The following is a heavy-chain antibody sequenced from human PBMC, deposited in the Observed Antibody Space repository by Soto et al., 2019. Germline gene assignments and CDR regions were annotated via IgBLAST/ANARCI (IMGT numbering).Heavy chain of an antibody. D-gene: IGHD3-16*01. CDR3: ARDWGAPDRGSALGYYYHFGMDV. CDR2: IKEDGSEA. CDR1: GFTFSTYW. J-gene: IGHJ6*02. V-gene: IGHV3-7*05. Sequence: EVQLVESGGGLVQPGGSLRLSCAASGFTFSTYWMNWVRQAPGKGLEWVANIKEDGSEAYYVDSVKGRFTISRDNAKNSLYLDMNSLRGEETAVYYCARDWGAPDRGSALGYYYHFGMDVWGQGTTVTVPS.